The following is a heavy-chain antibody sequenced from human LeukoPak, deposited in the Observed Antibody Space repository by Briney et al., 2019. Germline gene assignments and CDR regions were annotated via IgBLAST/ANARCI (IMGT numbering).Heavy chain of an antibody. CDR2: IYSGGST. J-gene: IGHJ4*02. CDR3: ARNPRYSSGWYGYYFDY. D-gene: IGHD6-19*01. Sequence: PGGSLRLSCAASGFTVSSNYMSWVRRAPGKGLEWVSVIYSGGSTYYADSVKGRSTISRDNSKNTLYLQMNSLRAEDTAVYYCARNPRYSSGWYGYYFDYWGQGTLVTVSS. CDR1: GFTVSSNY. V-gene: IGHV3-66*02.